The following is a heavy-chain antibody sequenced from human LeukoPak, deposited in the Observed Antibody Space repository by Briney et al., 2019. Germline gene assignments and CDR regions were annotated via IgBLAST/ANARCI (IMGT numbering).Heavy chain of an antibody. J-gene: IGHJ4*02. CDR1: GFTFSSYE. Sequence: PGGSLRLSCAASGFTFSSYEMNWVRQAPGKGLEWASYISSSGSSIHYRDSVKGRFTISRDNAKNSLYLQMNSLRAEDTAVYYCAKKEGYSYGYVGYWGQGTLVTVSS. CDR2: ISSSGSSI. CDR3: AKKEGYSYGYVGY. V-gene: IGHV3-48*03. D-gene: IGHD5-18*01.